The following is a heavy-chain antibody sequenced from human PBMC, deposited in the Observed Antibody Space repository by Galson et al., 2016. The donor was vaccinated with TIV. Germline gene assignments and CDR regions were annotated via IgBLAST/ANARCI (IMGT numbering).Heavy chain of an antibody. CDR3: ARSTARGACIDY. Sequence: PALVKPTQTLTLTCTFSGFSLTTSGMRVSWIRQPPGKALEWLARIGWDDDKFYSTSLKSRLTISTDTSKNQVVLRMMNLDPEDTATYFYARSTARGACIDYWGQGTLVTVSS. J-gene: IGHJ4*02. CDR1: GFSLTTSGMR. CDR2: IGWDDDK. D-gene: IGHD3-10*01. V-gene: IGHV2-70*04.